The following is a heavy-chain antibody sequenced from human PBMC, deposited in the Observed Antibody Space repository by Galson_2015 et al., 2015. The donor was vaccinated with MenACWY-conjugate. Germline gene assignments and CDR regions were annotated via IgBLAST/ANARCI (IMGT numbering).Heavy chain of an antibody. CDR1: SNY. Sequence: SNYWMHWVRQAPGRGLEWIGTIYYSGSTYYNSSLKSRVTISVDTSQNQFSLNLSSVTAADTAMYYCAGHDRTAPARSGAFDIWGRGTMVTVSS. V-gene: IGHV4-39*01. D-gene: IGHD2-2*01. J-gene: IGHJ3*02. CDR2: IYYSGST. CDR3: AGHDRTAPARSGAFDI.